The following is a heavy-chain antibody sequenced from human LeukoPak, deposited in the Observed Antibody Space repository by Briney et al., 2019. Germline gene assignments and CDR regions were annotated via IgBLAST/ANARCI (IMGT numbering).Heavy chain of an antibody. CDR3: AGDGSIAVAGIDY. CDR1: GFTFSSYG. V-gene: IGHV3-33*01. J-gene: IGHJ4*02. CDR2: IWYDGSNK. D-gene: IGHD6-19*01. Sequence: GGSLRLSCAASGFTFSSYGMHWVRQAPGKGLEWVAVIWYDGSNKYYADSVKGRFTISRDNSKNTLYLQMNSLRAEDTAVYYCAGDGSIAVAGIDYWGQGTLVTVSS.